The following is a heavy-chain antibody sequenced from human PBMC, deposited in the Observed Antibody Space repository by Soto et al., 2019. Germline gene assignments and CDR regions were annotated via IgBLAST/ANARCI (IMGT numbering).Heavy chain of an antibody. J-gene: IGHJ5*02. CDR2: INPNSGAT. V-gene: IGHV1-2*02. Sequence: VRVSCKASGYTFTGYFIHWVRQAPGQGLEWMGWINPNSGATKYAQKFQGRVTLTRDTSINTAYMEMNILRSDDTAVYYCARGGGTILAPLPWGQGTLVTVSS. CDR3: ARGGGTILAPLP. D-gene: IGHD3-10*01. CDR1: GYTFTGYF.